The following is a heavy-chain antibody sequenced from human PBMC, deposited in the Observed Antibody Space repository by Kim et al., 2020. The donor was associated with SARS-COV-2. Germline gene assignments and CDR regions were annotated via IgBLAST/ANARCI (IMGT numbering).Heavy chain of an antibody. CDR1: GYTFTSYD. CDR3: ARAPTHPKAGTVTRRHYYYYYMDV. Sequence: ASVKVSCKASGYTFTSYDINWVRQATGQGLEWMGWMNPNSGNTGYAQKFQGRVTMTRNTSISTAYMELSSLRSEDTAVYYCARAPTHPKAGTVTRRHYYYYYMDVWGKGTTVTVSS. V-gene: IGHV1-8*01. CDR2: MNPNSGNT. J-gene: IGHJ6*03. D-gene: IGHD4-4*01.